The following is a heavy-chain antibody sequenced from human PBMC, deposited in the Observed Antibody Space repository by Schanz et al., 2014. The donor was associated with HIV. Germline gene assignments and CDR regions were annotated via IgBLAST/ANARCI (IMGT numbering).Heavy chain of an antibody. V-gene: IGHV4-34*01. J-gene: IGHJ2*01. D-gene: IGHD1-26*01. CDR2: IKHSGST. Sequence: QVQLQQWGTGLLKPSETLSLICAVYVGSFTDYYWTWIRQPPGKGLEWIGEIKHSGSTNYNPSLRSRVAFSVDTSRRQFSLKVNSVTAADTALYFCARVRSGSTAGYFDLWGRGTPVTVSS. CDR1: VGSFTDYY. CDR3: ARVRSGSTAGYFDL.